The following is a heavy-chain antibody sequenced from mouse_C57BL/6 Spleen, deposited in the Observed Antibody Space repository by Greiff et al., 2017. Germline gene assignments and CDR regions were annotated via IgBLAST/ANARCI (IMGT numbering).Heavy chain of an antibody. V-gene: IGHV1-15*01. D-gene: IGHD1-1*01. CDR1: GYTFTDYE. J-gene: IGHJ4*01. Sequence: VQLVESGAELVRPGASVTLSCKASGYTFTDYEMHWVKQTPVHGLEWIGAIDPETGGTAYNQKFKGKAILTADKSSSTAYMELRSLTSEDSAVYYCTLGIYYYGSSLSYAMDYWGQGTSVTVSS. CDR2: IDPETGGT. CDR3: TLGIYYYGSSLSYAMDY.